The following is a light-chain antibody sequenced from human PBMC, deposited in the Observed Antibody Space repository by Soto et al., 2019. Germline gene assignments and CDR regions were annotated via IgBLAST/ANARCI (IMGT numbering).Light chain of an antibody. Sequence: EIVMTQSPATLSVSPGERATLSCRASQSVSSNLAWYQQKPGQAPRLLIYGASTRATGIPARFSGSGSGAEFTLTISGLQSEDFAVYYCQRYNNWPPYTFGQGTKLEIK. CDR1: QSVSSN. V-gene: IGKV3-15*01. J-gene: IGKJ2*01. CDR2: GAS. CDR3: QRYNNWPPYT.